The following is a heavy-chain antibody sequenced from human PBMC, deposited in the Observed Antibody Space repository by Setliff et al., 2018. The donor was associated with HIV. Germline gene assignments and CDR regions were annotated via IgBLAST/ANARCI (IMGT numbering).Heavy chain of an antibody. J-gene: IGHJ6*03. D-gene: IGHD6-6*01. Sequence: PSETLSLTCTVSGGSISNHYWGWIRQPPGKGLEFIGNIHYSGSTDYNPSIKGRVTMSVDMSKNQLSLKVTSVTAADTAVYYCGRFQAWQLVRGYYYYLDVWGRGATVTVSS. CDR3: GRFQAWQLVRGYYYYLDV. CDR2: IHYSGST. CDR1: GGSISNHY. V-gene: IGHV4-59*11.